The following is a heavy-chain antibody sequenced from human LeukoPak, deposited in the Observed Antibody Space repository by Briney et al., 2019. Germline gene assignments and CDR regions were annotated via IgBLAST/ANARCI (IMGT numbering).Heavy chain of an antibody. V-gene: IGHV3-21*01. CDR2: ISSSSSYI. CDR1: GFTFSSYS. D-gene: IGHD3-16*02. Sequence: GGSLRLSCAASGFTFSSYSMNWVRQAPGKGLEWVSSISSSSSYIYYADSVKGRFTISRDNAKNSLYLQMNSLRAEDTAVYYCAREVMITFGGVIVAYFDYWGRGTLVTVSS. J-gene: IGHJ4*02. CDR3: AREVMITFGGVIVAYFDY.